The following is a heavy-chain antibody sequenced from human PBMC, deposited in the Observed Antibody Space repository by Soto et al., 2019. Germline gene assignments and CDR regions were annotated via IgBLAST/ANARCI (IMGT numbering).Heavy chain of an antibody. CDR2: VSYDATNK. Sequence: QVQLVESGEGVVRPGNSLTLACAASGFTFSGIAMHWVRQAPGKGLEWVAVVSYDATNKFYGESVKGRFTVSRDNSKHTLYLHMASLRPEDTATYYCAKALSFTSTALDSWRQGSLVIVS. J-gene: IGHJ5*02. CDR3: AKALSFTSTALDS. CDR1: GFTFSGIA. V-gene: IGHV3-30*18. D-gene: IGHD2-2*01.